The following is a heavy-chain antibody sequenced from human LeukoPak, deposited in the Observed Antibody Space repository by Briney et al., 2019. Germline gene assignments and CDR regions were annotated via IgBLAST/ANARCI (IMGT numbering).Heavy chain of an antibody. CDR1: GGSISSYY. D-gene: IGHD6-6*01. Sequence: ESSETLSLTCTVPGGSISSYYWSWIRQPPGKGLEWIGEINHSGSTNYNPSLKSRVTISVDTSKNQFSLKLSSVTAADTAVYYCARGRRGIAARPSWFDPWGQGTLVTVSS. J-gene: IGHJ5*02. CDR3: ARGRRGIAARPSWFDP. V-gene: IGHV4-34*01. CDR2: INHSGST.